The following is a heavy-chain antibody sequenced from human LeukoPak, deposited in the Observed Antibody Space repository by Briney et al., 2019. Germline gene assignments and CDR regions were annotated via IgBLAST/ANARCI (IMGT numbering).Heavy chain of an antibody. CDR1: GYTFTSCG. V-gene: IGHV1-18*01. J-gene: IGHJ3*02. Sequence: ASVKVSCKASGYTFTSCGISWVRQAPGQGLEWMGWISAYNGNTNYAQKLQGRVTMTTDTSTSTAYMELRSRRSDDTAVYYCARAPPEVIVVVYAFDIWGQGTMVTVSS. CDR3: ARAPPEVIVVVYAFDI. CDR2: ISAYNGNT. D-gene: IGHD3-22*01.